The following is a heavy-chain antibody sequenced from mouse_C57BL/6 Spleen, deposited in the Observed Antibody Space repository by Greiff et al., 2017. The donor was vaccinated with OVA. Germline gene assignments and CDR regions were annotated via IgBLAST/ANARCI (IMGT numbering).Heavy chain of an antibody. V-gene: IGHV1-54*01. J-gene: IGHJ2*01. CDR1: GYAFTNYL. CDR3: ARSAYYDYEGGYFDY. Sequence: QVQLKESGAELVRPGTSVKVSCKASGYAFTNYLIEWVKQRPGQGLEWIGVINPGSGGTNYNEKFKGKATLTADKSSSTAYMQLSSLTSEDSAVYFCARSAYYDYEGGYFDYWGQGTTLTVSS. CDR2: INPGSGGT. D-gene: IGHD2-4*01.